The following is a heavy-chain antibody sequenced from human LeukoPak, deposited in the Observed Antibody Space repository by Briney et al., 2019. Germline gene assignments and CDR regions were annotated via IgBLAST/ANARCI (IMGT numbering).Heavy chain of an antibody. CDR3: VKDRATSYFDY. Sequence: GGSLRLSCAASGFSFSSYGMHWVRQAPGKGLEWVAVIWYDGSNKYYAESVKGRFTISRDNSKNTLYLQMNSLRAEDTAVYYCVKDRATSYFDYWGQGTLVTVSS. D-gene: IGHD5-12*01. J-gene: IGHJ4*02. CDR2: IWYDGSNK. V-gene: IGHV3-33*06. CDR1: GFSFSSYG.